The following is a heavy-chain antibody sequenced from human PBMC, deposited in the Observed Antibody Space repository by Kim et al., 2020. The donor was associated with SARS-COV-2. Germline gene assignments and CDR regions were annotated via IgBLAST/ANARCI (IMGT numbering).Heavy chain of an antibody. CDR1: EFTFSRYS. Sequence: GGSLRLSCAASEFTFSRYSMNWVRQAPGKGLEWVSTISRNSDYIYYADSVEGRFTISRDNAKNSLYLQMNILRADDTAMYYCARDLSLGRPGGFDYWGQG. J-gene: IGHJ4*02. V-gene: IGHV3-21*01. CDR3: ARDLSLGRPGGFDY. D-gene: IGHD3-10*01. CDR2: ISRNSDYI.